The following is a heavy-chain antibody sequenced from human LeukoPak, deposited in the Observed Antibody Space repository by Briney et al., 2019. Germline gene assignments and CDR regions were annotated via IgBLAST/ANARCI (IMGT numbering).Heavy chain of an antibody. J-gene: IGHJ4*02. D-gene: IGHD3-22*01. CDR3: AKDPSPDYYDSSGPSDY. CDR1: GFTFSSYA. Sequence: GGSLRLSCAASGFTFSSYAMSWVRQAPGKGLEWVSAISGSGGSTYYADSVKGRFTISRDNSKNTLYLQMNSLRAEDTAVYYCAKDPSPDYYDSSGPSDYWGQGTLVTVSS. CDR2: ISGSGGST. V-gene: IGHV3-23*01.